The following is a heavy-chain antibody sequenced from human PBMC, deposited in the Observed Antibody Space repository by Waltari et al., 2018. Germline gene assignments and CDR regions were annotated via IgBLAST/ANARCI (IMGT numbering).Heavy chain of an antibody. CDR2: INSDGGST. CDR3: ASWKFCTGGNCYGWGY. D-gene: IGHD2-15*01. Sequence: EVPLVESGGGLVQPGGSLRLPCAASGFSFSSYWRHWVRQVPGKGLVWVSRINSDGGSTGYADSVKGRFTISRDNAKSTLYLQMSSLRADDSAVYYCASWKFCTGGNCYGWGYWGQGTLVTVSS. CDR1: GFSFSSYW. V-gene: IGHV3-74*01. J-gene: IGHJ4*02.